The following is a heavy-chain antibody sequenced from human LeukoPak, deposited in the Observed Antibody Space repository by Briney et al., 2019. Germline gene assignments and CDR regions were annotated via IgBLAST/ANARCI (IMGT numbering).Heavy chain of an antibody. Sequence: SETLSLTCTFSGGSLSSGGYYWRWLRQHPGTGLEWLGYIYYSGSTYYNPSLKSRVTISVDTSKNQFSLKLSSVTAADTAVYYCAREVGDILTGYYTRTFDYWGQGTLVTVSS. V-gene: IGHV4-31*03. CDR3: AREVGDILTGYYTRTFDY. CDR1: GGSLSSGGYY. D-gene: IGHD3-9*01. CDR2: IYYSGST. J-gene: IGHJ4*02.